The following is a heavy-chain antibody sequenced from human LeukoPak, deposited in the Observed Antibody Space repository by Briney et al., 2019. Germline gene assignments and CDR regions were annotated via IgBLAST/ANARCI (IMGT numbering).Heavy chain of an antibody. V-gene: IGHV3-23*01. CDR3: AKEPLPPYDFWSGYWDY. Sequence: GGSLRLSCAASGFTFSSYAMSWVRQAPGKGLEWVSAISGSGGSTYYADSVKGRFTISRDNSKNTLYLQMNSLRAEDTAVYYCAKEPLPPYDFWSGYWDYWGQGTLVTVSS. CDR2: ISGSGGST. D-gene: IGHD3-3*01. CDR1: GFTFSSYA. J-gene: IGHJ4*02.